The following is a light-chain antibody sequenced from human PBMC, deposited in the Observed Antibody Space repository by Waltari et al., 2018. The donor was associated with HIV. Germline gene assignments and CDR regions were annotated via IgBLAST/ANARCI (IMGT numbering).Light chain of an antibody. V-gene: IGKV3-20*01. CDR2: AAS. J-gene: IGKJ1*01. CDR1: PSISSNY. CDR3: QQYGSSHPT. Sequence: EIGLTQSPAPRPLSPGERATSPSRSSPSISSNYLAWYQQKPGQEPRPLIYAASSSATSVPHRFSGSRSGADVTLLIIRLVHADYAAYHCQQYGSSHPTFGQGTKVEIK.